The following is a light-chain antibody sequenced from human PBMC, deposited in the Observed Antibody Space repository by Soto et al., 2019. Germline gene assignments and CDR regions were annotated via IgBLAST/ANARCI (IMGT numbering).Light chain of an antibody. J-gene: IGKJ4*01. CDR3: QQLNSYPLT. V-gene: IGKV1-9*01. CDR2: AAS. CDR1: QGISNY. Sequence: IQLTQSPSALSASVGDRVTITCRPSQGISNYLGWYQQKPGKATKLLIYAASTLQSGVPSRFSGSGSGTDFTLTISSLQPEDFATYHCQQLNSYPLTFGGGTKVDIK.